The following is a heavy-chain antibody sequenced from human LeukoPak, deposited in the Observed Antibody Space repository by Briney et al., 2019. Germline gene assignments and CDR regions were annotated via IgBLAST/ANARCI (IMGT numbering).Heavy chain of an antibody. J-gene: IGHJ4*02. D-gene: IGHD5-18*01. Sequence: GGSLRLSCAASGFTVSSNYMSWVRQAPVKGLEWVSVIYSGGSTYYADSVKGRFTISRHNSKNTLYLQMNSLRAEDTAVYYCARARGYSYNYFDYWGQGTLVTVSS. CDR3: ARARGYSYNYFDY. CDR1: GFTVSSNY. V-gene: IGHV3-53*04. CDR2: IYSGGST.